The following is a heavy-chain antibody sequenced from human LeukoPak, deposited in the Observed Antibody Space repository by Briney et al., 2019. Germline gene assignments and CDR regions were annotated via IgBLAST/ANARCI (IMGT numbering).Heavy chain of an antibody. V-gene: IGHV1-8*01. CDR2: MNPNSGNT. CDR1: GYTFTSYD. Sequence: ASVKVSCKASGYTFTSYDINWARQATGQGLEWMGWMNPNSGNTGYAQKFQGRVTMTRNTSISTAYMELSSLRSEDTAVYYCARAVRVRRFYYHMDVWGKGTTVTVSS. D-gene: IGHD3-10*01. CDR3: ARAVRVRRFYYHMDV. J-gene: IGHJ6*03.